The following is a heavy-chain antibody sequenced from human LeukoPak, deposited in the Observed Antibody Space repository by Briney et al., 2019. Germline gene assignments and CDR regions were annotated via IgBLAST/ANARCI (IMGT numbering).Heavy chain of an antibody. J-gene: IGHJ6*03. D-gene: IGHD6-19*01. V-gene: IGHV4-4*02. Sequence: PSETLSLTCAVSGGSISSSNWWSWVRQSPGKGLELIGEIYHSGSINYNPSLKSRVTISLDKSKNQFSLKLSSVTAADTAVYYCARGQWLVRYYYYYMDVWGKGTTVTVSS. CDR3: ARGQWLVRYYYYYMDV. CDR2: IYHSGSI. CDR1: GGSISSSNW.